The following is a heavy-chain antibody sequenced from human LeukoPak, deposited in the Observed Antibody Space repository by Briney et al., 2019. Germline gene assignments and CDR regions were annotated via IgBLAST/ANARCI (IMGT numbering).Heavy chain of an antibody. CDR1: GFTFSNYW. Sequence: GGSLRLSCAASGFTFSNYWMSWVRQAPGKGLEWVANIKQDGSQKYYVDSVKGRFTISRDNAKNSLYLQMNSLRVEDTAVYYCARKTVVGSYFDYWGQGTPVTVSS. V-gene: IGHV3-7*03. J-gene: IGHJ4*02. CDR3: ARKTVVGSYFDY. CDR2: IKQDGSQK. D-gene: IGHD4-23*01.